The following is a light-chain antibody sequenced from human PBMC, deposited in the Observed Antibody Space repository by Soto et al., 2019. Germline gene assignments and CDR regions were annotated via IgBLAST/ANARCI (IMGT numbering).Light chain of an antibody. CDR3: QKYNSYSYT. Sequence: DIQMTQSPSTLSASVGDRVTITCRASQSISSWLAWYQQKPGKAPKLLIYKASSLESGVPSRFSGSGSGTEFNLHISRLQPDDFATYYCQKYNSYSYTFGQGTKLEIK. CDR2: KAS. V-gene: IGKV1-5*03. J-gene: IGKJ2*01. CDR1: QSISSW.